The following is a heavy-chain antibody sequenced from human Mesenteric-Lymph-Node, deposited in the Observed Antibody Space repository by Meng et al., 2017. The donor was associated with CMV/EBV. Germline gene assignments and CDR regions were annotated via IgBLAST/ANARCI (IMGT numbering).Heavy chain of an antibody. V-gene: IGHV4-39*07. CDR1: GGSISNIISY. D-gene: IGHD6-13*01. CDR3: ARSGYQLVPKIYYFDY. CDR2: LYYSGST. J-gene: IGHJ4*02. Sequence: SETLSLTCTVSGGSISNIISYWGWIRQPPGKGLEWIGSLYYSGSTYYNPSLESRVTISVDTSNNQFSLKLSSVTAADTAVYYCARSGYQLVPKIYYFDYWGQGTLVTVSS.